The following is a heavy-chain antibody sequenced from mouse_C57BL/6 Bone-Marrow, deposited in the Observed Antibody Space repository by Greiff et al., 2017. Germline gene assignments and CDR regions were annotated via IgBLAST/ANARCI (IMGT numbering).Heavy chain of an antibody. CDR1: GYAFSSSW. Sequence: VQLQQSGPELVKPGASVKISCKASGYAFSSSWMNWVKQRPGKGLEWIGRIYPGDGDTNYNGKFKGKATLTADKSSSTAYMQLSSLTSEDSAVYCCAHLLEVGYWGQGTTLTVSS. CDR3: AHLLEVGY. CDR2: IYPGDGDT. V-gene: IGHV1-82*01. J-gene: IGHJ2*01. D-gene: IGHD2-14*01.